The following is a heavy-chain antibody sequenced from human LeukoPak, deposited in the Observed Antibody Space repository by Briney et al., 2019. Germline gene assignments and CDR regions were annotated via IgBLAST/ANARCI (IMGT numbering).Heavy chain of an antibody. D-gene: IGHD3-3*01. CDR1: GGTFSSYT. V-gene: IGHV1-69*02. J-gene: IGHJ4*02. CDR2: IIPILGIA. CDR3: ARTLGASYYDFWSGPDPYYFDY. Sequence: SVKVSCKASGGTFSSYTISWVRQAPGQGLEWMGRIIPILGIANYAQKFQGRVTITADKSTSTAYMELTSLRSEDTAVYYCARTLGASYYDFWSGPDPYYFDYWGQGTLVTVSS.